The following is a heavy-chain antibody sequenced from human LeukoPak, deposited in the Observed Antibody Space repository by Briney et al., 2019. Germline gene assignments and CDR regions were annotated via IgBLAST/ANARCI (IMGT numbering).Heavy chain of an antibody. Sequence: VASVKVSCKASGGTFSSYAISWVRQAPGQGLEWMGGIILIFGTANYAQKFQGRVTITADKSTSTAYMELSSLRSEDTAVYYCARGTHGEATGQFDYWGQGTLVTVSS. V-gene: IGHV1-69*06. CDR1: GGTFSSYA. D-gene: IGHD1-26*01. J-gene: IGHJ4*02. CDR2: IILIFGTA. CDR3: ARGTHGEATGQFDY.